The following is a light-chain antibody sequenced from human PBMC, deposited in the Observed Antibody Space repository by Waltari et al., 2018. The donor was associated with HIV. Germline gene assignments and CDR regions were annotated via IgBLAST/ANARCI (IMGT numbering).Light chain of an antibody. V-gene: IGLV1-44*01. CDR1: LPQIGRNP. CDR3: AAWDDSLNGQGV. CDR2: SNK. Sequence: QSVLTQPPSAFGTPGQRGNISSSASLPQIGRNPATCYQQVPGTAPKLLIYSNKQRPSGVHDRFSGSKSGTSASLAISGLQSEDEADYYCAAWDDSLNGQGVFGGGTKLTVL. J-gene: IGLJ3*02.